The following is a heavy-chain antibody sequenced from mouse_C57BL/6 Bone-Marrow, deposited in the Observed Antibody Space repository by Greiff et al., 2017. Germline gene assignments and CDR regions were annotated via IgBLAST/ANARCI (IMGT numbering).Heavy chain of an antibody. Sequence: QVHVKQSGAELVRPGASVTLSCKASGYTFTDYEMHWVKQTPVHGLEWIGAIDPETGGTAYNQKFKGKAILTADKSSSTAYMELRSLTSEDSAVYYCTVITTVVAAYDYWGQGTTLTVSS. V-gene: IGHV1-15*01. CDR1: GYTFTDYE. J-gene: IGHJ2*01. D-gene: IGHD1-1*01. CDR3: TVITTVVAAYDY. CDR2: IDPETGGT.